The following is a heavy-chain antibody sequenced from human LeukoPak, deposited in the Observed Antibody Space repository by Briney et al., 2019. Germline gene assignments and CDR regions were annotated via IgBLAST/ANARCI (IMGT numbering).Heavy chain of an antibody. CDR1: GGSFSGYY. J-gene: IGHJ4*02. CDR2: TNHSGST. D-gene: IGHD2-15*01. CDR3: ARGIGYCSGGSCYSKD. V-gene: IGHV4-34*01. Sequence: SETLSLTCAVYGGSFSGYYWSWIRQPPGKGLEWIGETNHSGSTNYNPSLKSRVTISVDTSKNQFSLKLSSVTAADTAVYYCARGIGYCSGGSCYSKDWGQGTLVTVSS.